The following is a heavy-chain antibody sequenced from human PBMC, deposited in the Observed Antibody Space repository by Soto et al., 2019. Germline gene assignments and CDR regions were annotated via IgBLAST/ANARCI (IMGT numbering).Heavy chain of an antibody. J-gene: IGHJ5*02. CDR3: ARGRDYGGTSNWFDP. D-gene: IGHD4-17*01. V-gene: IGHV1-69*13. Sequence: ASVKVSCKASGGTFSSYAISWVRQAPGQGLEWKGGIIPIFGTANYAQKFQGRVTITADESTSTAYMELSSLRSEDTAVYYCARGRDYGGTSNWFDPWGQGTLVTVSS. CDR2: IIPIFGTA. CDR1: GGTFSSYA.